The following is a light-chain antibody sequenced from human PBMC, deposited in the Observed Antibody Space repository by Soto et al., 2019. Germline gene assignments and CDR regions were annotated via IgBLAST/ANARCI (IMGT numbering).Light chain of an antibody. J-gene: IGKJ4*01. CDR3: QQYDNPPLT. Sequence: DLQMTQSPSSLSASVGDRVTLTCQASQDISNYLNWYQQKPGKAPKLLIYDASNLETGVPSRFSGSGSGTDFTFTISSLQAEDIATYYCQQYDNPPLTFGGGTKVEIK. V-gene: IGKV1-33*01. CDR2: DAS. CDR1: QDISNY.